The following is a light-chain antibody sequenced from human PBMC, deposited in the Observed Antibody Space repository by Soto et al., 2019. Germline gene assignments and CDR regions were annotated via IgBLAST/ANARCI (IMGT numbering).Light chain of an antibody. Sequence: QSALTQPRSVSESPGQSVTISCTGTSSDVGGYDYLSWYQQHPGKAPKLLIYGVSERPSGVPDRFSGSKSGSTASLTISGLQAEDEADYYCCSYSDTCTYVFGTGTKVTVL. CDR2: GVS. V-gene: IGLV2-11*01. CDR1: SSDVGGYDY. CDR3: CSYSDTCTYV. J-gene: IGLJ1*01.